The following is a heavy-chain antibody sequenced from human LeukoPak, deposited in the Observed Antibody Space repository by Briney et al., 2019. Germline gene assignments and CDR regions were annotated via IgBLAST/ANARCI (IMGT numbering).Heavy chain of an antibody. D-gene: IGHD5-12*01. CDR2: IYHSGST. CDR3: ATYSGYAPGAFDY. J-gene: IGHJ4*02. V-gene: IGHV4-4*02. CDR1: GGSISSSNW. Sequence: PSGTQSLTCAVSGGSISSSNWWSWVRPPPGKGLEWIGEIYHSGSTNYNPSLKSRVTISVDKSKNQFSLKLSSVTAADTAVYYCATYSGYAPGAFDYWGQGTLVTVSS.